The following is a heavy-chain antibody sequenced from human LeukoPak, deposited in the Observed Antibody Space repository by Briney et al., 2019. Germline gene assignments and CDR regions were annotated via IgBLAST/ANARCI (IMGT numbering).Heavy chain of an antibody. CDR2: ISYDGSNK. V-gene: IGHV3-30*18. J-gene: IGHJ4*02. D-gene: IGHD1-26*01. Sequence: PGGSLRLSCAASGFTFNMYGMHWVRQAPGKGLEWVAVISYDGSNKYYADSVKGRFTISRDNSKNTLYLQMNSLRAEDTAVYYCAKDSGSYYFDYWGQGTLVTVSS. CDR3: AKDSGSYYFDY. CDR1: GFTFNMYG.